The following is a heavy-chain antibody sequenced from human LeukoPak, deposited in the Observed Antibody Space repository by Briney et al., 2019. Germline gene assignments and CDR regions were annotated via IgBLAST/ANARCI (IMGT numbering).Heavy chain of an antibody. V-gene: IGHV3-30-3*01. CDR1: GFTFSSYA. D-gene: IGHD5-18*01. CDR2: ISYDGSNK. Sequence: PGGSLRLSCAASGFTFSSYAMHWVRQAPGKGLEWVAVISYDGSNKYYADSVKGRFTISRDNSKNTLYLQMNSLRAEDTAVYYCARGGLYSYGSHGTSDYWGRGTLVTVSS. CDR3: ARGGLYSYGSHGTSDY. J-gene: IGHJ4*02.